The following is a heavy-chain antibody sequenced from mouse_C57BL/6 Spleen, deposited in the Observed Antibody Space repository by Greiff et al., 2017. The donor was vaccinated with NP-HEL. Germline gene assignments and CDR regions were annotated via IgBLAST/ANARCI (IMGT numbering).Heavy chain of an antibody. J-gene: IGHJ1*03. D-gene: IGHD1-1*01. CDR1: GYTFTSYW. CDR3: TRDYGSPSYWYFDV. Sequence: EVQLQQSGTVLVRPGASVKMSCKTSGYTFTSYWMHWVKQRPGQGLEWIGAIYPGNSDTSYNQKFKGKAKLTAVTSASTAYMELSSLTNEDSAVYYCTRDYGSPSYWYFDVWGTGTTVTVSS. CDR2: IYPGNSDT. V-gene: IGHV1-5*01.